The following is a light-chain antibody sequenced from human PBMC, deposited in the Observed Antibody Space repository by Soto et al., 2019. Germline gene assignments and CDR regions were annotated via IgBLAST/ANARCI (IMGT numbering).Light chain of an antibody. CDR2: KAS. V-gene: IGKV1-5*03. CDR3: QQYGSSGT. Sequence: DIQMTQSPCTRSLSLADRVTITCRASQTISSWLAWYQQKPGKAPKLLIYKASTLKSGVPSRFSGSGSGTDFTLTISRLEPEDFAVYYCQQYGSSGTFGQGTKVDI. J-gene: IGKJ1*01. CDR1: QTISSW.